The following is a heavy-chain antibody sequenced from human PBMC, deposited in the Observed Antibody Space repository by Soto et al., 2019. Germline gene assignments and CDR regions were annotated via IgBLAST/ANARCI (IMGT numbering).Heavy chain of an antibody. CDR3: AKFSSSSVADAFDI. CDR1: GFTFGGYA. J-gene: IGHJ3*02. CDR2: ISGSGGST. D-gene: IGHD6-6*01. V-gene: IGHV3-23*01. Sequence: PGGSLRLSWGASGFTFGGYAVSLVLQAPGKGLEWVSAISGSGGSTYYADSVKGRFTISRDNSKNTLYLQMNSLRAEDTAVYYCAKFSSSSVADAFDIWGQGTMVTVSS.